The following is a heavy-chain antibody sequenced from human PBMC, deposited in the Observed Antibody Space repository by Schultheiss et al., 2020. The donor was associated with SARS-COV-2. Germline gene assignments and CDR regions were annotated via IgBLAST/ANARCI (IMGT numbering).Heavy chain of an antibody. Sequence: SETLSLTCAVYGGSFRSYHWNWIRQSPGKGLEWIGSIDHSGSTNYNPSLKSRVTISLDTSKTQFSLSLSSVTAADTAVFYCARGAASTMITPIAHWGQGTLVTVSS. CDR1: GGSFRSYH. CDR3: ARGAASTMITPIAH. V-gene: IGHV4-34*01. D-gene: IGHD3-16*01. CDR2: IDHSGST. J-gene: IGHJ4*02.